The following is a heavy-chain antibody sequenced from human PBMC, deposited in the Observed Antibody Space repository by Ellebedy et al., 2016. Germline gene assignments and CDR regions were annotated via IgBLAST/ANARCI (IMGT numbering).Heavy chain of an antibody. CDR3: VRDVTASRDY. CDR2: MNPNSGNT. CDR1: GYTFTSYD. J-gene: IGHJ4*02. V-gene: IGHV1-8*01. Sequence: ASVKVSCKASGYTFTSYDINWVRQATGQGLEWMGWMNPNSGNTAYAQKFQGRVTMTRNTSESTAYMELTRLRSDDTAMYYCVRDVTASRDYWGQGTLVTVSS. D-gene: IGHD5-18*01.